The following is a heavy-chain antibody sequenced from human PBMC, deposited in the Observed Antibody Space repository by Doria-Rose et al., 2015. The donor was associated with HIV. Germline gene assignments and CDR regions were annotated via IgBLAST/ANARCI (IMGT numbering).Heavy chain of an antibody. Sequence: QVQLVQSGDAVKKPGASVKVSRKVSGYTFTSYDINWVRQATGQGLEWMGWINPNSGNTGYAQKFQGRATMTRNTSISTAYMELSSLTSEDTAVYFCAIGFSKLRGASWGQGTLVTVSS. V-gene: IGHV1-8*02. CDR3: AIGFSKLRGAS. J-gene: IGHJ5*01. D-gene: IGHD2-2*01. CDR1: GYTFTSYD. CDR2: INPNSGNT.